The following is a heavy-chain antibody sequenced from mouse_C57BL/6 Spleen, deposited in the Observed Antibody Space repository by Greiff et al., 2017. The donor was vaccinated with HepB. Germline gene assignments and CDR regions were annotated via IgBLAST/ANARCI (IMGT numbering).Heavy chain of an antibody. D-gene: IGHD4-1*01. CDR2: IDPETGGT. V-gene: IGHV1-15*01. CDR1: GYTFTDYE. J-gene: IGHJ3*01. Sequence: QVHVKQSGAELVRPGASVTLSCKASGYTFTDYEMHWVKQTPVHGLEWIGAIDPETGGTAYNQKFKGKAILTADKSSSTAYMELRSLTSEDSAVYYCTRAWDAWFAYWGQGTLVTVSA. CDR3: TRAWDAWFAY.